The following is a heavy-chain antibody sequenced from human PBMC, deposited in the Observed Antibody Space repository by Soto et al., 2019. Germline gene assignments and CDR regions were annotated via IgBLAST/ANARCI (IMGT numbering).Heavy chain of an antibody. V-gene: IGHV3-15*01. CDR2: IKSKTDGGTT. J-gene: IGHJ5*02. Sequence: PGGSLRLSCATSGFTFSNAWMSWVRQAPGKRLEWVGRIKSKTDGGTTDYAAPVKGRFTISRDDSKNTLYLQMNSLKTEDTAVYYCTTGTYYYDSSGYNTNWFDPWGQGTLVTVSS. CDR1: GFTFSNAW. CDR3: TTGTYYYDSSGYNTNWFDP. D-gene: IGHD3-22*01.